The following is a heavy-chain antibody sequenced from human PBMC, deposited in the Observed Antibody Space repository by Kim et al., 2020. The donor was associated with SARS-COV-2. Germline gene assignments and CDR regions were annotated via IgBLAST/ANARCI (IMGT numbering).Heavy chain of an antibody. CDR1: GFTFSSYA. D-gene: IGHD6-13*01. Sequence: GGSLRLSCAASGFTFSSYAMSWVRQAPGKGLEWVSVISGSGGSTYYADSVKGRFTISRDNSKNTLYLQMNSLRAEDTAVYYCAKAGDEYSSSSSNWFDAWGQGTLVTVSS. CDR3: AKAGDEYSSSSSNWFDA. V-gene: IGHV3-23*01. CDR2: ISGSGGST. J-gene: IGHJ5*02.